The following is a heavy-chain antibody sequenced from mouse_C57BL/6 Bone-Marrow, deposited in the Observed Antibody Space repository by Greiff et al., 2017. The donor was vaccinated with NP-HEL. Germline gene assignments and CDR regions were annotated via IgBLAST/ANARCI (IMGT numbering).Heavy chain of an antibody. CDR3: TRIYDGYPAWFAY. J-gene: IGHJ3*01. Sequence: EVKVEESGGGLVQPGGSMKLSCAASGFTFSDAWMDWVRQSPEKGLEWVADIRNKANNHATYHAESVKGRLTTAKADSKSGVYLQRNSLRAEYTGIYYCTRIYDGYPAWFAYWGQGTLVTVSA. CDR2: IRNKANNHAT. D-gene: IGHD2-3*01. CDR1: GFTFSDAW. V-gene: IGHV6-6*01.